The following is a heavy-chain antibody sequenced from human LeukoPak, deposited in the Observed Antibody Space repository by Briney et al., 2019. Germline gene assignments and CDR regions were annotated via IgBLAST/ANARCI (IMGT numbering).Heavy chain of an antibody. V-gene: IGHV3-23*01. CDR1: GFTFNNYA. CDR2: ISGSGGTT. D-gene: IGHD1-14*01. CDR3: AKVSGGGLYYDGMDV. J-gene: IGHJ6*02. Sequence: GGSLRLSCAASGFTFNNYAMNWVRQAPGKGLEWVSVISGSGGTTYYTDSVEGRFTISRDSSKNTLYLQMNSLRAEDTAVYYCAKVSGGGLYYDGMDVWGQGTTVTVSS.